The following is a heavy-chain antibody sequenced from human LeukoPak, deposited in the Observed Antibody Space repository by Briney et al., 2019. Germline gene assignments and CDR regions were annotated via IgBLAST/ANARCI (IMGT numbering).Heavy chain of an antibody. V-gene: IGHV3-23*01. J-gene: IGHJ3*02. Sequence: GSLRLSCAASGFTFSSYAMSWVRQAPGKGLEWVSAISGRGGSTYYADSVKGRFTISRDNSKNTLYLQMNSLRAEDTAVYYCAKDRSYDSSGYFFRHDAFDIWGQGTMVTVSS. CDR1: GFTFSSYA. CDR3: AKDRSYDSSGYFFRHDAFDI. CDR2: ISGRGGST. D-gene: IGHD3-22*01.